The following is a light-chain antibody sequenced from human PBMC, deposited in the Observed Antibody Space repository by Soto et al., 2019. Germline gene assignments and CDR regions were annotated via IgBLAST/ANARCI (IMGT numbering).Light chain of an antibody. CDR1: QSVSSSY. J-gene: IGKJ5*01. CDR2: GAS. Sequence: LTPSQRTFSLSPAARAFLSGRASQSVSSSYLAWYQQKPGQAPRLLIYGASSRATGIPDRFSGSGSGTDFTLTISRLEPEDFAVYYCQQQGRSWITFGQGTRLEIK. V-gene: IGKV3-20*01. CDR3: QQQGRSWIT.